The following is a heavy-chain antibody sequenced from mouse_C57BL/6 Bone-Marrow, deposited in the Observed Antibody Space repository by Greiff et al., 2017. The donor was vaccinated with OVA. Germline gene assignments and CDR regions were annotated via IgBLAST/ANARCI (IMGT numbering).Heavy chain of an antibody. D-gene: IGHD3-2*02. V-gene: IGHV1-64*01. CDR1: GYTLTSYW. Sequence: VQLQQPGAELVKPGASVKLSCKASGYTLTSYWMPWVKQRPGQGLEWIGMIHPNSGSTNYNEKFKSKATLTVDKSSSTAYMQLSSLTSEDAAVYYCARGGLRPFAYWGQGTLVTVSA. CDR3: ARGGLRPFAY. J-gene: IGHJ3*01. CDR2: IHPNSGST.